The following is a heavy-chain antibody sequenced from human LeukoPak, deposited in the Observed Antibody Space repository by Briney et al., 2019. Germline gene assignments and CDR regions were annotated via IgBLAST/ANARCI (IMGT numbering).Heavy chain of an antibody. J-gene: IGHJ6*03. Sequence: PSVKVSCKASGGTFSSYTISWVRQAPGQGLEWMGRIIPILGIANYAQKFQGRVTITADKSTSTAYMELSSLRSEDTAVYYCARDRIFGVVLSYYMDVWGKGTTVTVSS. CDR1: GGTFSSYT. CDR2: IIPILGIA. CDR3: ARDRIFGVVLSYYMDV. D-gene: IGHD3-3*02. V-gene: IGHV1-69*04.